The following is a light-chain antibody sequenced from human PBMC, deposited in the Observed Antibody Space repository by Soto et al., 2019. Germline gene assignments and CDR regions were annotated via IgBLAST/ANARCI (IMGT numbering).Light chain of an antibody. Sequence: EIVLTQSPGTLSLSPGERATLSCRASQSVSSSYLAWYQQKPGQAPRLLIYGASSRATGIPDRFSGSGSGTDFTLTISRLEAEDFAVYYCQQSRIFGGGTKVEIK. CDR2: GAS. V-gene: IGKV3-20*01. CDR3: QQSRI. J-gene: IGKJ4*01. CDR1: QSVSSSY.